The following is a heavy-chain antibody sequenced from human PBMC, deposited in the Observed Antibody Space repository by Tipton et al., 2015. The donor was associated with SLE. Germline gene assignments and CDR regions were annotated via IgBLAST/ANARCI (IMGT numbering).Heavy chain of an antibody. V-gene: IGHV4-34*01. D-gene: IGHD2-15*01. J-gene: IGHJ4*02. CDR3: AREGGGYADY. CDR2: INHSGST. CDR1: GGSFSGYY. Sequence: TLSLTCAVYGGSFSGYYWSWIRQPPGKGLEWIGEINHSGSTNYNPSLKSRVTISVDTSKNQFSLKLSSVTAADTAVYYCAREGGGYADYWGQGTLVTVSS.